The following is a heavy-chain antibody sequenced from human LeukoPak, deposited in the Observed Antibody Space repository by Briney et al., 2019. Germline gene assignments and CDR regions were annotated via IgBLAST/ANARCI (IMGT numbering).Heavy chain of an antibody. CDR1: GYSISSGYY. V-gene: IGHV4-38-2*02. CDR2: IYHSGST. J-gene: IGHJ4*02. Sequence: QSSETLSLTFTVSGYSISSGYYGAWIRQPPGKGLEWIGSIYHSGSTYYNPSLKSRVTISVDTSKNQFSLKLSSVTAADTAVYYCARDLGIAARPDYWGQGTLVTVSS. CDR3: ARDLGIAARPDY. D-gene: IGHD6-6*01.